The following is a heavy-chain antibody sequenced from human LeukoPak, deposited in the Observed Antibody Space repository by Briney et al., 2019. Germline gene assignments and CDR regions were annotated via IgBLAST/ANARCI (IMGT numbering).Heavy chain of an antibody. CDR3: ARGGIVVVPAAFAAAGPTTFDY. J-gene: IGHJ4*02. D-gene: IGHD2-2*01. V-gene: IGHV4-38-2*02. Sequence: SETLSLTCTVSGYSISSGYYWGWIRQPPGKGLEWIGSMYHTGSTYYNPSLKSRVTMSVDTSKDQLSLKLTSVTAADTAVYYCARGGIVVVPAAFAAAGPTTFDYWGQGTLVTVSS. CDR1: GYSISSGYY. CDR2: MYHTGST.